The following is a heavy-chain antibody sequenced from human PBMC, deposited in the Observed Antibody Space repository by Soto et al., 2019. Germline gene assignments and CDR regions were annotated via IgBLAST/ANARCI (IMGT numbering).Heavy chain of an antibody. CDR2: VSQSGRI. CDR1: GGSFTDYD. D-gene: IGHD3-10*01. V-gene: IGHV4-34*01. Sequence: QVQLQQWGAGLLKPSETLSLDCGVLGGSFTDYDWTWVRQSPGRGLEWIGEVSQSGRITYNPSLKRRFTTSRDTAKNQFSLRLTSVSAADTALYCWAGSGSSFVAFEVWGHGTEVTVSS. CDR3: AGSGSSFVAFEV. J-gene: IGHJ3*01.